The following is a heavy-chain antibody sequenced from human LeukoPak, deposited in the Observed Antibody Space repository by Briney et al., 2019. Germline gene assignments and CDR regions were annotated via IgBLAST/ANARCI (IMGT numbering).Heavy chain of an antibody. Sequence: SQTLSLTCTVSSDSINSDFDYWTWIRQPGGKGLEWIGRISSSGSTTYNPSLMSRATITLDTSKNSFSLKVTSVTAADTAVYFCARETKDIYSPVSGLYDTYYYSYAWVTGTTVNVAS. J-gene: IGHJ6*03. CDR3: ARETKDIYSPVSGLYDTYYYSYA. D-gene: IGHD5/OR15-5a*01. CDR2: ISSSGST. V-gene: IGHV4-61*02. CDR1: SDSINSDFDY.